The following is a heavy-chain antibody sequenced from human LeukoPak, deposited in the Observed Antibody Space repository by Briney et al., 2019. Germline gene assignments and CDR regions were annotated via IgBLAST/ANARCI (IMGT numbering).Heavy chain of an antibody. CDR1: GFTFSSYW. D-gene: IGHD2-15*01. CDR3: ARVSVGVAAAKEYSWFDP. CDR2: IKSDGVTT. J-gene: IGHJ5*02. V-gene: IGHV3-74*01. Sequence: GGSLRLSCAASGFTFSSYWMHWVRQASGKGLVWVSRIKSDGVTTSYADSVKGRFTISRDNAKNTLYLQMNSLRAEDTAVYYCARVSVGVAAAKEYSWFDPWGQGTLVTVSS.